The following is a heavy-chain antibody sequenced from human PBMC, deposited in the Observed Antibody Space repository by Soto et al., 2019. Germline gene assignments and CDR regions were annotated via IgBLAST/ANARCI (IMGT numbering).Heavy chain of an antibody. CDR1: GGSFSGYY. CDR3: AFVVVVAAQTAFDI. D-gene: IGHD2-15*01. Sequence: SETLSLTWAVLGGSFSGYYWSWIRQPPGKGLEWIGEINHSGSTNYNPSLKSRVTISVDTSKNQFSLKLSSVTAADTAVYYCAFVVVVAAQTAFDIWGQGTMVTVSS. CDR2: INHSGST. V-gene: IGHV4-34*01. J-gene: IGHJ3*02.